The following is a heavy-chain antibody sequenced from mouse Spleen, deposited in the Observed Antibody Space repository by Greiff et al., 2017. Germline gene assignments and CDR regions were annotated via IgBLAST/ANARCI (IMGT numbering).Heavy chain of an antibody. CDR2: IYPRSGNT. J-gene: IGHJ2*01. CDR1: GYTFTSYG. D-gene: IGHD1-1*01. V-gene: IGHV1-81*01. CDR3: ARPLGSSFFDY. Sequence: VQLQESGAELARPGASVKLSCKASGYTFTSYGISWVKQRTGQGLEWIGEIYPRSGNTYYNEKFKGKATLTADKSSSTAYMELRSLTSEDSAVYFCARPLGSSFFDYWGQGTTLTVSS.